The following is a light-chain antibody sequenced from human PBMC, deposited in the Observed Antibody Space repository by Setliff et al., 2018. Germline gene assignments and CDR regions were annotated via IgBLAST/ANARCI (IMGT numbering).Light chain of an antibody. J-gene: IGLJ1*01. CDR2: DVS. Sequence: QSVLTPPRSVSGSPGQSVTISCTGTSSDVGGYNYVSWYQQHPGKAPKLMIYDVSKRPSGVPDRFSGSKSGNTASLTISGLQAEDEADYYCCSYAGSWGVFGTGTKVTVL. CDR1: SSDVGGYNY. CDR3: CSYAGSWGV. V-gene: IGLV2-11*01.